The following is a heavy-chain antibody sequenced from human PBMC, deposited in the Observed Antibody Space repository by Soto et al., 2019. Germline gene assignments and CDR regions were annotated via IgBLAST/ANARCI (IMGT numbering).Heavy chain of an antibody. D-gene: IGHD6-19*01. CDR1: GYSFTSYW. J-gene: IGHJ6*02. Sequence: EVQLVQSGAEVKKPGESLRISCKGSGYSFTSYWISWVRQMPGKGLEWMGRIDPSDSYTNYSPSFQGHVTISADKSISTAYLQGSSLKASDTAMYYCARQRYTSGWLTGPNYYYYYGMDVWGQGTTVTVSS. CDR2: IDPSDSYT. V-gene: IGHV5-10-1*01. CDR3: ARQRYTSGWLTGPNYYYYYGMDV.